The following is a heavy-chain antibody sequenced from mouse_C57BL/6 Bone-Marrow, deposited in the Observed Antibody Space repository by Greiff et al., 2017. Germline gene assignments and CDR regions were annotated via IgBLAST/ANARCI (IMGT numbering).Heavy chain of an antibody. CDR2: IYPRSGNT. Sequence: VKLMESGAELARPGASVKLSCKASGYTFTSYGISWVKQRTGQGLEWIGEIYPRSGNTYYNEKFKGKATLTADKSSSTAYMELRSLTSADSAVYFCARVLGFDVWGTGTTVTVSS. J-gene: IGHJ1*03. V-gene: IGHV1-81*01. CDR1: GYTFTSYG. CDR3: ARVLGFDV.